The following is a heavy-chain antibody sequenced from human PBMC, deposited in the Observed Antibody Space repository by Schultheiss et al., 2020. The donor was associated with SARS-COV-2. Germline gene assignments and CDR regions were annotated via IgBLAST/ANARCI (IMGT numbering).Heavy chain of an antibody. J-gene: IGHJ4*02. D-gene: IGHD2-21*01. CDR1: GFTFDDYA. CDR3: ARDLRIGDGYLDY. Sequence: GGSLRLSCAASGFTFDDYAMHWVRQAPGKGLEWVSLISWDGGSTYYADSVKGRFTISRDNSKNSLYLQMNSLRAEDTAVYYCARDLRIGDGYLDYWGQGTLVTVSS. CDR2: ISWDGGST. V-gene: IGHV3-43D*04.